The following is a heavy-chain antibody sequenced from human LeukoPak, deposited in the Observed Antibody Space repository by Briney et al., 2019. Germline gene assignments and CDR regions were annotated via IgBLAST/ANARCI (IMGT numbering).Heavy chain of an antibody. J-gene: IGHJ4*02. Sequence: ASGKVSCKASGGTFSSYAISWVRQAPGQGLEWMGGIIPIFGTANYAQEFQGRVTITADESTSTAYMELSSLRSEDTAVYYCARSLQWLAIEGFDYWGQGTLVTVSS. CDR3: ARSLQWLAIEGFDY. CDR1: GGTFSSYA. D-gene: IGHD6-19*01. V-gene: IGHV1-69*13. CDR2: IIPIFGTA.